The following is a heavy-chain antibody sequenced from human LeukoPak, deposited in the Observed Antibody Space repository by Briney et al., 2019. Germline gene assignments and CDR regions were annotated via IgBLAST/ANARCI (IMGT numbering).Heavy chain of an antibody. Sequence: SETLSLTCTVSGGSISSYYWSWIRQPPGKGLEWLGYIYYSGSTNYNPSLKSRVTMSVDTSKNQFSLKLSSVTAADTAVYYCARDPPTYGFWSGLHYYYYMDVWGKGTTVTVSS. V-gene: IGHV4-59*12. CDR2: IYYSGST. CDR3: ARDPPTYGFWSGLHYYYYMDV. CDR1: GGSISSYY. J-gene: IGHJ6*03. D-gene: IGHD3-3*01.